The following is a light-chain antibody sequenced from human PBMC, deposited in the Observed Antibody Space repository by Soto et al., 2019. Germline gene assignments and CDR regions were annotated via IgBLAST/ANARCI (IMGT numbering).Light chain of an antibody. Sequence: DFQVTQSPSSLSASVGDRVTITCRASQSVNDYLNWYQQRPGKAPRLLIYAASTLHSGVPSRFSGSGFGTDFSLTITSLQPEDFATYYCQQSFSTPYSFGQGTKVDSK. CDR1: QSVNDY. J-gene: IGKJ2*03. CDR2: AAS. V-gene: IGKV1-39*01. CDR3: QQSFSTPYS.